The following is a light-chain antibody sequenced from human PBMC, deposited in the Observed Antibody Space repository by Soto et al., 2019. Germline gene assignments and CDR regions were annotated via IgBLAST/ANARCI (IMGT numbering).Light chain of an antibody. J-gene: IGKJ2*01. Sequence: ETVLTQSPGTLSLSPGETATLSCRASQSVISDYLAWYQQKPDQAPRLVIYGASGRAAGIPDRFNGSGSGTDFTLTISSLQPEDFATYYCQQSYSTPYTFGQGTKLEIK. V-gene: IGKV3-20*01. CDR2: GAS. CDR3: QQSYSTPYT. CDR1: QSVISDY.